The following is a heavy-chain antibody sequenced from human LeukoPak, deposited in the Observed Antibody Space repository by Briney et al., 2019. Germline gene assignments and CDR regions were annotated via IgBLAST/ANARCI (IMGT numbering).Heavy chain of an antibody. CDR1: GYRFTSYW. J-gene: IGHJ6*02. Sequence: GESLKISCKASGYRFTSYWSGWVRQLPGRGLKWMGIIYPGDSDNRYSPSFQGQVTISADKSISTAYLQWSSLKASDTAMYYCARLPGYCSGGSCKPAYYYGMDVWGQGTTVTVSS. CDR3: ARLPGYCSGGSCKPAYYYGMDV. CDR2: IYPGDSDN. D-gene: IGHD2-15*01. V-gene: IGHV5-51*01.